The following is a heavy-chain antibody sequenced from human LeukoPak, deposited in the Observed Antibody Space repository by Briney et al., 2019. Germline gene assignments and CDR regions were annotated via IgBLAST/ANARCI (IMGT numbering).Heavy chain of an antibody. CDR3: ARSRWSDF. D-gene: IGHD2-15*01. V-gene: IGHV3-53*01. CDR1: GFTVSSNY. Sequence: PGGSLRLSCAASGFTVSSNYMSWVRQAPGKGLEWVSIIYSGGVTYYTDSVKGRFTISRDNSKNTMYLQMNSLRVEDTAVYYCARSRWSDFWGQGILVTVSS. CDR2: IYSGGVT. J-gene: IGHJ4*02.